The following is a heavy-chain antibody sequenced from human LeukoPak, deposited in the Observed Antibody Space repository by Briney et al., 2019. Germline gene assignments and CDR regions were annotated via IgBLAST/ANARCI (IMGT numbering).Heavy chain of an antibody. V-gene: IGHV3-7*01. CDR2: IRQDGSQK. CDR1: GFTFSSYW. D-gene: IGHD4-17*01. Sequence: PGGSLRLSCAASGFTFSSYWMSWVRQAPGKGLEWVATIRQDGSQKYYVDSVKGRFTISRDNAKNSLYLQMNSLRAEDTAVYYCARESGSVTSDVDFDYWGQGTLVTVSS. CDR3: ARESGSVTSDVDFDY. J-gene: IGHJ4*02.